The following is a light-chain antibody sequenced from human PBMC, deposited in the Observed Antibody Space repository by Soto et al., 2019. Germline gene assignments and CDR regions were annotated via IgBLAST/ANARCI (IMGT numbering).Light chain of an antibody. CDR1: QSISSW. CDR3: QQYNSYSWT. J-gene: IGKJ1*01. Sequence: DIQMTQSPSTLSTSVGDRVTITYRASQSISSWLAWYQQKPGKAPKLLIYQASCLESGVPSRFSGSAPGTEITLTISSMQPDDIAPYYCQQYNSYSWTFGQGTKVDIQ. V-gene: IGKV1-5*03. CDR2: QAS.